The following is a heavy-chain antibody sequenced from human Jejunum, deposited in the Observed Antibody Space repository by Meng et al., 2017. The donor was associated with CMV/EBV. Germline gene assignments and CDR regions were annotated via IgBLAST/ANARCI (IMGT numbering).Heavy chain of an antibody. Sequence: SAASPVRSSPVGVCIRRPPGKARVWIVSIHYSGTTYYSPSLNSRVSILQDTSKNQFSLRLNSVTAADTAVYYCARVGLERRRPRFDDWGRGTLVTVSS. CDR2: IHYSGTT. CDR3: ARVGLERRRPRFDD. D-gene: IGHD1-1*01. V-gene: IGHV4-39*07. CDR1: AASPVRSSPV. J-gene: IGHJ4*02.